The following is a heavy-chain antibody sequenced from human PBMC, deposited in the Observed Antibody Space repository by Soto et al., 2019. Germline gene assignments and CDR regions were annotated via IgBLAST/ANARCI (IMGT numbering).Heavy chain of an antibody. CDR1: GGIFSTYA. CDR3: ARDRDDYGSGNYYNRIDF. CDR2: IIPIFGTP. J-gene: IGHJ4*02. Sequence: QVQLVQSGAEVKKPGSSVKVSCKASGGIFSTYAISWLRQAPGQVLELMGGIIPIFGTPNYAQRFQGRVTITADESTSTAYMELSRLRSEDTAVYYCARDRDDYGSGNYYNRIDFWGQGTLVTVSS. D-gene: IGHD3-10*01. V-gene: IGHV1-69*01.